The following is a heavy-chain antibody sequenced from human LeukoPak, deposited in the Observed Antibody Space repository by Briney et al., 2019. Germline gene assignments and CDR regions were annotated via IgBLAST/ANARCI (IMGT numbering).Heavy chain of an antibody. V-gene: IGHV4-4*07. CDR3: ARGAAAGGAFDI. D-gene: IGHD2-2*01. Sequence: SETLSLTCTVSGGSISSYYWSWIRQPAGKGLEWIGRIYTSGSTNYNPSLRSRVTISVDTSKNQFSLKLSSVTAADTAVYYCARGAAAGGAFDIWGQGTMVTVSS. CDR1: GGSISSYY. J-gene: IGHJ3*02. CDR2: IYTSGST.